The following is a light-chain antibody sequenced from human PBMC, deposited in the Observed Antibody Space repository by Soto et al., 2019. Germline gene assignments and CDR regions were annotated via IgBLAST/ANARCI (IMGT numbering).Light chain of an antibody. CDR3: SSYTSITTHVV. J-gene: IGLJ2*01. Sequence: QSALTQPASVSGAPGQSITISCTGTSSDVGDYNYVSWYQQHPGKAPKLMIYEVSYRPSGVSNRFSGSKSGNTASLTVSGLQAEDEADYDCSSYTSITTHVVFGGGTKLTVL. CDR1: SSDVGDYNY. CDR2: EVS. V-gene: IGLV2-14*01.